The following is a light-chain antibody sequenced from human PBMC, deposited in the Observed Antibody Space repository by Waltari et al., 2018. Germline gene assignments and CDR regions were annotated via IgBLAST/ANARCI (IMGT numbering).Light chain of an antibody. CDR3: QQFGSSPFT. CDR1: ESVSSSH. Sequence: EIVLTQSPGTLSLSPGERATLSCRASESVSSSHLAWYQQKPGQAPRLLIYAESYRATGMPDRFSGSGSGTDFTLTISRLGPEDVAVYYWQQFGSSPFTFGGGTKVEIK. CDR2: AES. V-gene: IGKV3-20*01. J-gene: IGKJ4*01.